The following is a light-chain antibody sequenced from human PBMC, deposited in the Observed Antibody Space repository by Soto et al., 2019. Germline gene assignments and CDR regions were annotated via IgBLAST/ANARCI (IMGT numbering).Light chain of an antibody. CDR2: GAS. CDR3: QQYGSSST. V-gene: IGKV3-20*01. CDR1: QTVSSN. Sequence: EILMTQSPSTLAVSPGERATLSCRASQTVSSNLAWYQQKPGQAPRLLIYGASSRPTGIPDRFSGSGSGTDFTLTISRLEPEDFAVYYCQQYGSSSTFGQGTRLEIK. J-gene: IGKJ5*01.